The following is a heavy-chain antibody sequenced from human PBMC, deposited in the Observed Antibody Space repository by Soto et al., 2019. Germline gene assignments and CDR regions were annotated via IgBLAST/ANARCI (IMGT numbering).Heavy chain of an antibody. CDR3: ARRDRSGYSYWLDT. J-gene: IGHJ5*02. D-gene: IGHD3-22*01. CDR1: SSSMRDVYY. V-gene: IGHV4-31*03. Sequence: SETLSLRSTVSSSSMRDVYYWSLIRPHPWKGLEWIGSISYSGSTSYNPSLKSRLTISVDRSKSQFSLNLSSVTAADTAVYYCARRDRSGYSYWLDTWGQGTLVTVSS. CDR2: ISYSGST.